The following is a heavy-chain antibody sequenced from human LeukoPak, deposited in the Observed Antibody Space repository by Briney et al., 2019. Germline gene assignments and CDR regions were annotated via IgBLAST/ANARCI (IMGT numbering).Heavy chain of an antibody. J-gene: IGHJ4*02. D-gene: IGHD3-22*01. CDR1: GYTFTSYG. V-gene: IGHV1-18*01. CDR2: ISAYKGNT. Sequence: ASVKVSCKASGYTFTSYGISWVRQAPGQGLEWMGWISAYKGNTNYAQKLQGRGTMTTDTSTSTAYMELRSLRSDDTAVYYCARDTSQYYESSGYYPGYFDYWGQGTLVTVSS. CDR3: ARDTSQYYESSGYYPGYFDY.